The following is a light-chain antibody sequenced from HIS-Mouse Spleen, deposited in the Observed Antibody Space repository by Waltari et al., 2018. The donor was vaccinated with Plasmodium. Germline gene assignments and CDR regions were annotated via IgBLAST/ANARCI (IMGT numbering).Light chain of an antibody. CDR1: KSVSSN. J-gene: IGKJ3*01. V-gene: IGKV3-15*01. Sequence: EIVMTQSPATLSVSTGERATLSCRARKSVSSNLAGYQQKPGQAPRLIIYGSSTRATGIPARFSGSGSGTEFTLTISSLQSEDFAVYYCQQYNNWSFTFGPGTKVDIK. CDR2: GSS. CDR3: QQYNNWSFT.